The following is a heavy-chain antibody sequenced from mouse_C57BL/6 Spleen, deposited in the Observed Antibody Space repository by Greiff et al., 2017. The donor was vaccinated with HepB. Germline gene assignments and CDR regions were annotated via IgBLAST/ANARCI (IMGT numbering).Heavy chain of an antibody. J-gene: IGHJ3*01. CDR1: GYTFTSYW. D-gene: IGHD2-1*01. Sequence: VQLQQSGAELVMPGASVKLSCKASGYTFTSYWMHWVKQRPGQGLEWIGEIDPSDSYTNYNQKFKGKSTLTVDKSSSTAYMQLSSLTSEDSAVYYCASLLSFAYWGQGTLVTVSA. CDR2: IDPSDSYT. CDR3: ASLLSFAY. V-gene: IGHV1-69*01.